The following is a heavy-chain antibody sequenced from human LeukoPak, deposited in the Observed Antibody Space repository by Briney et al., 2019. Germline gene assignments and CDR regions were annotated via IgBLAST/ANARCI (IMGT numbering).Heavy chain of an antibody. CDR1: GGSVSSGGYY. D-gene: IGHD3-22*01. V-gene: IGHV4-61*08. CDR2: VYYSGNT. CDR3: ARDYYDSSGYYDY. Sequence: PSDTLSLTCTVSGGSVSSGGYYWSWIRQPPGKGLEWIGYVYYSGNTNYNPSLKSRVTISVDTSKNQFSLKLSSVTAADTAVYYCARDYYDSSGYYDYWGQEALVTVSS. J-gene: IGHJ4*02.